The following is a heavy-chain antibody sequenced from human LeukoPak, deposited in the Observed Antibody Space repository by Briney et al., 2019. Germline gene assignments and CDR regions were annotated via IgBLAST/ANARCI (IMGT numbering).Heavy chain of an antibody. D-gene: IGHD2-2*01. Sequence: GESLKISCKGSGYSFTSYWIGRVRQMPGKGLEWMGIIYPGDSDTRYSPSFQGQVTISADKSISTAYLQWSSLKASDTAMYYCARPYCSSTSCYSFPYWGQGTLVTVSS. CDR3: ARPYCSSTSCYSFPY. J-gene: IGHJ4*02. CDR1: GYSFTSYW. CDR2: IYPGDSDT. V-gene: IGHV5-51*01.